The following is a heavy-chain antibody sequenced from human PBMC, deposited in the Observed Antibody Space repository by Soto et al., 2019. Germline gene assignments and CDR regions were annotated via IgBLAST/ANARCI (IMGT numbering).Heavy chain of an antibody. Sequence: QVQLQESGPGLVKPSQTLSLTCTVPGGSISSGDYYWSWIRQPPGKGLEWIGYIYYSGRTNYNPSPSRRVTISVDTSKNQFSLNLSSVTAADTAVYYCARIVESDYTIDFDLWGRGTLVTVSS. V-gene: IGHV4-30-4*01. D-gene: IGHD3-3*01. J-gene: IGHJ2*01. CDR1: GGSISSGDYY. CDR2: IYYSGRT. CDR3: ARIVESDYTIDFDL.